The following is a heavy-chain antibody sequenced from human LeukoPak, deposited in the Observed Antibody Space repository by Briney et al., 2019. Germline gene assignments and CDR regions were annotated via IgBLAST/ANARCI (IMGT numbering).Heavy chain of an antibody. V-gene: IGHV3-7*01. Sequence: GGSLRLSCEGSGFTFSNYWMGWVRQAPGKGLQWVANIKTDGSEKCYVDSVKGRFTISRDNAKNSLYLQMNSLRAEDTAVYYCATYSSLNRREFQYWGQGTLLTVSS. CDR1: GFTFSNYW. CDR2: IKTDGSEK. J-gene: IGHJ1*01. CDR3: ATYSSLNRREFQY. D-gene: IGHD3-22*01.